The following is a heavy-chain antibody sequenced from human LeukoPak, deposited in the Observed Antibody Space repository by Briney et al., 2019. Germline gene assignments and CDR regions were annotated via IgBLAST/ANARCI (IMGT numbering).Heavy chain of an antibody. V-gene: IGHV4-39*07. J-gene: IGHJ4*02. CDR3: ASQYYYDSSGYYPDY. Sequence: SETLSLTCTVSGGSIRSSSYYWGRIRQPPGNGLEWIGSIYYSGSTYYNPSLKSRVTISVDTSKNQFSLKLSSVTAADTAVYYCASQYYYDSSGYYPDYWGQGTLVTVSS. D-gene: IGHD3-22*01. CDR2: IYYSGST. CDR1: GGSIRSSSYY.